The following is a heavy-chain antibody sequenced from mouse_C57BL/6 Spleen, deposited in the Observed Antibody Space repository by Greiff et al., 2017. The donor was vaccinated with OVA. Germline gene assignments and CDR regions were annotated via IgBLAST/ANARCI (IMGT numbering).Heavy chain of an antibody. J-gene: IGHJ3*01. CDR2: IWSGGST. D-gene: IGHD2-5*01. CDR3: AITYYSNSWFAY. V-gene: IGHV2-2*01. Sequence: VQLQQSGPGLVQPSQSLSITCTVSGFSLTSYGVHWVRQSPGKGLEWLGVIWSGGSTDYNAAFISRLSISKDNSKSQVFFKMNSLQADDTAIYYCAITYYSNSWFAYWGQGTLVTVSA. CDR1: GFSLTSYG.